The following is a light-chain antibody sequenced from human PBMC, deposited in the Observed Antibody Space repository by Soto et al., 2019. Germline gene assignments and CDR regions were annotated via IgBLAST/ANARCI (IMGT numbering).Light chain of an antibody. V-gene: IGKV1-5*01. CDR2: DAS. Sequence: DTQMTQSPSTLSASVGDRASITCRASQSISNGLAWYQQKPGKAPKLLIYDASYLESGVPSRFSGSGSGTEFTLTISSLQPDDFATYYCQEYQGYSGTFGQGTKVDI. J-gene: IGKJ1*01. CDR3: QEYQGYSGT. CDR1: QSISNG.